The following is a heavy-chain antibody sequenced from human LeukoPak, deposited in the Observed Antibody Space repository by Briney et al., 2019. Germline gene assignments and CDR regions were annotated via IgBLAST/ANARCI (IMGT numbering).Heavy chain of an antibody. V-gene: IGHV3-23*01. Sequence: TGGSLRLSCAASGFTFSSYAMNWVRQAPGKGLEWVSGISGSGGSTYYADSVKDRFTISRDNSKNTLYLQMNSLRAEDTAVYYCAKPRGYTYGTDYWGQGTLVTVSS. CDR2: ISGSGGST. CDR1: GFTFSSYA. CDR3: AKPRGYTYGTDY. J-gene: IGHJ4*02. D-gene: IGHD5-18*01.